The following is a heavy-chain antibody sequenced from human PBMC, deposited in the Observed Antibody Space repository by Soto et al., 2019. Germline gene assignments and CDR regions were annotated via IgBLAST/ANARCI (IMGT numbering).Heavy chain of an antibody. CDR2: IYHSGGT. Sequence: SETLSLTCSVSGGPMDHWWSWVRQPPGKGLEWIGEIYHSGGTNYNPSLESRVTISVDKSKNQFSLMLTSMTAADTAVYYCAKLGEVVAPIDPYYFDYWGQGTLVTVSS. CDR3: AKLGEVVAPIDPYYFDY. D-gene: IGHD2-2*01. J-gene: IGHJ4*02. V-gene: IGHV4-4*02. CDR1: GGPMDHW.